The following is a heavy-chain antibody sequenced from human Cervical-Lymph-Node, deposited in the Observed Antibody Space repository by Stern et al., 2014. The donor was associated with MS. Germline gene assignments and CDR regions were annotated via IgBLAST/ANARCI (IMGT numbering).Heavy chain of an antibody. J-gene: IGHJ4*02. CDR1: GYIFTTYG. Sequence: QMQLVQSGVEVKKPGASVNVSCKASGYIFTTYGFSWVRQAPGQGLEWMGWISAHNGDTNYAQKLQGRVKLTPDTSTSTAYMELRSLRSDDTAVYYCARDGTGYGYSFLNDWGQGTLITVSS. CDR2: ISAHNGDT. CDR3: ARDGTGYGYSFLND. V-gene: IGHV1-18*01. D-gene: IGHD5-18*01.